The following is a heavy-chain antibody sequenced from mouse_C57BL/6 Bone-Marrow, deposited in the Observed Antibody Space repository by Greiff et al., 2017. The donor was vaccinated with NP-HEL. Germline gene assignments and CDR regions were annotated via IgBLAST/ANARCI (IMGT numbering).Heavy chain of an antibody. Sequence: VQLQQPGAELVKPGASVKMSCKASGYTFTSYWITWVKQRPGQGLEWIGDIYPGSGSTNYNEKFKSKATLTVDTSSSTAYMQLSSLTSEDSAVYYCARSTVLAPYWYFDVWGTGTTVTVSS. CDR3: ARSTVLAPYWYFDV. CDR2: IYPGSGST. J-gene: IGHJ1*03. D-gene: IGHD1-1*01. CDR1: GYTFTSYW. V-gene: IGHV1-55*01.